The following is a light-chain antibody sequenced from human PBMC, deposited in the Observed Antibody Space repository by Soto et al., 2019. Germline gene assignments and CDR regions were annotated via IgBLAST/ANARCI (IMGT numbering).Light chain of an antibody. J-gene: IGLJ2*01. Sequence: QSVLTQPASVSGSPGQSITISCTGTSSDIGAYNFVSWYQQHPCKAPKLMLYDVNIRPSGVSNRFSGSKSGNTASLTISGLQAEYEADFYRTSWTTSTTMIFGGGTKLTVL. CDR2: DVN. V-gene: IGLV2-14*03. CDR3: TSWTTSTTMI. CDR1: SSDIGAYNF.